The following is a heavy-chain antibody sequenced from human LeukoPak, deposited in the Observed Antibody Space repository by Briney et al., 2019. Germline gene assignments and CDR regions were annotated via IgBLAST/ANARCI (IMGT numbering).Heavy chain of an antibody. D-gene: IGHD3-22*01. J-gene: IGHJ5*02. CDR2: ISAYNGDT. Sequence: ASVKVSCKASGYTFTNYGISWVRQAPGQGLEWMGWISAYNGDTNYGQKVQGRVTMTTDTSTSTAYMEARSLRSDDTAVYYCASDTYYYDSSGWGHWFDPWGQGTLVTDSS. V-gene: IGHV1-18*01. CDR3: ASDTYYYDSSGWGHWFDP. CDR1: GYTFTNYG.